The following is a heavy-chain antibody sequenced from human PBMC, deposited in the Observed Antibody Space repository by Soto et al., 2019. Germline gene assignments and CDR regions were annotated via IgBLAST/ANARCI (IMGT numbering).Heavy chain of an antibody. Sequence: QVQLQESGPGLVKPSQTLSLTCTVSGGSISSGGYYWSWIRQHPGKGLEWIGYIYYSGSTYYNPSLKSRVTISVDTSKNQFSLKLRSVTAADTAVYYCARDTMIRGLYGTDVWGQGTTVTVSS. J-gene: IGHJ6*02. CDR3: ARDTMIRGLYGTDV. CDR1: GGSISSGGYY. D-gene: IGHD3-10*01. V-gene: IGHV4-31*03. CDR2: IYYSGST.